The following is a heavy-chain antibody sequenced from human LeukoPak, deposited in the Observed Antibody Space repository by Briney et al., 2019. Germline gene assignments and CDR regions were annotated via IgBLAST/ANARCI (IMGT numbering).Heavy chain of an antibody. CDR1: GFTVSSNY. D-gene: IGHD3-22*01. Sequence: PGGSLRLSCAASGFTVSSNYMSWVRQAPGKGLEWVSVIYSGGSTYYADSVKGRFTISRHNSKNTLYLQMNSLRAEDTAVYYCARESSYYDSSGSYYFDYWGQGTLVTVSS. J-gene: IGHJ4*02. CDR3: ARESSYYDSSGSYYFDY. V-gene: IGHV3-53*04. CDR2: IYSGGST.